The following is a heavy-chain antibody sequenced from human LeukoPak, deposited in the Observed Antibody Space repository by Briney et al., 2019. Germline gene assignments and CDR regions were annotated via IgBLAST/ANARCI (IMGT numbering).Heavy chain of an antibody. CDR3: ATLSDYYDSSGYPEGY. D-gene: IGHD3-22*01. J-gene: IGHJ4*02. V-gene: IGHV1-24*01. CDR1: GYTPPELF. Sequence: GGSVKGSCKVSGYTPPELFMHWVRQAPGKGGEWVGGFYPEDGETIYAQKFQGRVTMTEDTSTDTAYMELSSLRSEDTAVYYCATLSDYYDSSGYPEGYWGQGTLVTVSS. CDR2: FYPEDGET.